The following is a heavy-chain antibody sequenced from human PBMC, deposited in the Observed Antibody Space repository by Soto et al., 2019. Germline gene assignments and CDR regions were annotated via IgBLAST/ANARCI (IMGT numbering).Heavy chain of an antibody. CDR2: IYRSGTT. D-gene: IGHD6-13*01. CDR1: GYSIRRGYH. J-gene: IGHJ5*01. CDR3: VRSLLTSSWYVGS. V-gene: IGHV4-38-2*01. Sequence: SVRISYTWARCGYSIRRGYHFGCLGWPQGKRLEWIGGIYRSGTTYYNPSMKSRVTISLDASRNQFSLKVTYVPAADTAVYYCVRSLLTSSWYVGSWGHGTLVSVS.